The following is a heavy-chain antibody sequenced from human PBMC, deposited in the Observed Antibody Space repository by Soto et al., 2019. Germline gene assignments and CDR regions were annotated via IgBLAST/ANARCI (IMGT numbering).Heavy chain of an antibody. Sequence: QVQLQESGPGLGKPSQTLSLTCTVSGGSISSGDYYWSWIRQPPGKGLEWIGYIYYSGNTYYNPSPKSRSTMSVDTSKNQFSLTLSSVTAADPAVYYCAREDCRSTSCSYSTGSYYFDYWGQGTLVTLSS. V-gene: IGHV4-30-4*01. CDR3: AREDCRSTSCSYSTGSYYFDY. CDR2: IYYSGNT. CDR1: GGSISSGDYY. D-gene: IGHD2-2*01. J-gene: IGHJ4*02.